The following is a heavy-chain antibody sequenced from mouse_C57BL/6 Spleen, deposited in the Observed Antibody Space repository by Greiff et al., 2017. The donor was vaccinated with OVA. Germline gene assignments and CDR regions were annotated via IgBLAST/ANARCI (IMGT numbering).Heavy chain of an antibody. D-gene: IGHD5-1*01. V-gene: IGHV3-6*01. CDR3: ARVSTYWYFDV. Sequence: VQLKESGPGLVKPSQSLSLTCSVTGYSITSGYYWNWIRQFPGNKLEWMGYISYDGSNNYNPSLKNRISITRDTSKNQFFLKLNSVTTEDTATYYCARVSTYWYFDVWGTGTTVTVSS. J-gene: IGHJ1*03. CDR2: ISYDGSN. CDR1: GYSITSGYY.